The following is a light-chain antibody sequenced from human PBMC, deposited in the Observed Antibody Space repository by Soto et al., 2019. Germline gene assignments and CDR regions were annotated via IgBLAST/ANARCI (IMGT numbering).Light chain of an antibody. J-gene: IGKJ1*01. Sequence: EIVLTQSPSTLSLSPGERATLSCRASQSVSSSYLAWYQQKPGQAPRLLIYAASNRATGIPDRFSGSGSGTEFTVTISRLEPEDFAVYYCQQYGSSPWTFGQGNNVVIK. CDR1: QSVSSSY. V-gene: IGKV3-20*01. CDR2: AAS. CDR3: QQYGSSPWT.